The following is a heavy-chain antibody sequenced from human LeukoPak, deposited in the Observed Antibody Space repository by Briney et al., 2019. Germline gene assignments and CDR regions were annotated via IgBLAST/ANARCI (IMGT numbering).Heavy chain of an antibody. CDR1: GYTFINYG. CDR2: ISAYNGNT. J-gene: IGHJ5*02. Sequence: ASVKVSCKASGYTFINYGISWVRQAPGQGLEWMGWISAYNGNTNYAQKLQGRVTMTTDTSTSTAYMELRSLRSDDTAVYYCAREGPGITMVRGVIGNWFDPWGQGTLVTVSS. D-gene: IGHD3-10*01. CDR3: AREGPGITMVRGVIGNWFDP. V-gene: IGHV1-18*01.